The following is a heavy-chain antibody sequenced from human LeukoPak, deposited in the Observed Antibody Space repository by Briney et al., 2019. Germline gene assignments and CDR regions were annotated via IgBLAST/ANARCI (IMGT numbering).Heavy chain of an antibody. D-gene: IGHD2-2*01. CDR2: ISSSGSTI. CDR1: GFTVSDYY. CDR3: ARDWAGDCSSTSCFNWFDP. J-gene: IGHJ5*02. V-gene: IGHV3-11*04. Sequence: GGSLRLSCAASGFTVSDYYMSWIRQAPGKGLEWVSYISSSGSTIYYADSVKGRFTISRDNAKNSLYLQMNSLRAEDTAVYYCARDWAGDCSSTSCFNWFDPWGQGTLVTVSS.